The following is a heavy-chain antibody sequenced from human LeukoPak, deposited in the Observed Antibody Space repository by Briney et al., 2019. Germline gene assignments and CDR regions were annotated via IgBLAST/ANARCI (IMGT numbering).Heavy chain of an antibody. CDR3: ARGVPMSFEYSSGTEGAFDI. D-gene: IGHD3-10*01. CDR2: ISYDGSNK. Sequence: GGSLRLSCAASGFTFSSYAMYWVRQAPGKGLEWVAVISYDGSNKYYADSVKGRFTISRDDSKNTLYLQMNSLRAEDTAVYYCARGVPMSFEYSSGTEGAFDIWGQGTMVTVSS. CDR1: GFTFSSYA. V-gene: IGHV3-30*04. J-gene: IGHJ3*02.